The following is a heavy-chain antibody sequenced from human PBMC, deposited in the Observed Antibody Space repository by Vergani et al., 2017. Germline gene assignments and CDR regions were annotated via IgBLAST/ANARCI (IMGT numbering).Heavy chain of an antibody. CDR3: ARRYSYGEIGVYFDY. D-gene: IGHD5-18*01. CDR1: GYSFTSYW. J-gene: IGHJ4*02. CDR2: IYPGDSDT. Sequence: EVQLVQSGAEVKKPGESLKISCKRSGYSFTSYWIGWVRQMPGKGLEWMGIIYPGDSDTRYSPSFQGQVTISADKSISTAYLQWSSLKASDTAMYYCARRYSYGEIGVYFDYWGQGTLVTVSS. V-gene: IGHV5-51*01.